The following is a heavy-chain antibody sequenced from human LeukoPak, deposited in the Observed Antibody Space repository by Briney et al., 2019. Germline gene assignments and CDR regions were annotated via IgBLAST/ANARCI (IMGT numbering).Heavy chain of an antibody. CDR2: IRYDGSNK. J-gene: IGHJ6*03. CDR1: GFTFSSYG. CDR3: AKDYSNYGYYYYYMDV. D-gene: IGHD4-11*01. V-gene: IGHV3-30*02. Sequence: GGSLRLSCAASGFTFSSYGMHWVRQAPGKGLEWVAFIRYDGSNKYYADSVKGRFTISRDNSKNTLYLQMNSLRAEDTAVYYCAKDYSNYGYYYYYMDVWGKGTTVTVSS.